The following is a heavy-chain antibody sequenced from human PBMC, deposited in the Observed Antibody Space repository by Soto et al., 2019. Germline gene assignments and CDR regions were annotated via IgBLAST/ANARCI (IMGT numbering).Heavy chain of an antibody. V-gene: IGHV3-21*01. CDR2: ISSSSSYI. D-gene: IGHD2-2*01. J-gene: IGHJ5*02. Sequence: EVQLVESGGGLVKPGGSLRLSCAASGFTFSSYSMNWVRQAPGKGLEWVSSISSSSSYIYYADSVKGRFTSSRNNAKNSLYLQMNSLRAEDTAVYYCARSPHTYCSSTSCDGNWFDPWGQGTLVTVSS. CDR1: GFTFSSYS. CDR3: ARSPHTYCSSTSCDGNWFDP.